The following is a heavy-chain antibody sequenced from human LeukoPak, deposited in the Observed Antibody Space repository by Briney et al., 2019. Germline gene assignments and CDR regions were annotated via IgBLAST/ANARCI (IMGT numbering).Heavy chain of an antibody. CDR2: INPNSGGT. D-gene: IGHD1-1*01. CDR1: GYSLTGYY. V-gene: IGHV1-2*02. J-gene: IGHJ4*02. Sequence: ASVKVSCKASGYSLTGYYMHWVRQAPGQGLEWLGWINPNSGGTNYAQKFQGTVSMTRDTSISSSYMELSSLTSDDAAVYYCARALYNWNDVGYDYWGQGTLVTVSS. CDR3: ARALYNWNDVGYDY.